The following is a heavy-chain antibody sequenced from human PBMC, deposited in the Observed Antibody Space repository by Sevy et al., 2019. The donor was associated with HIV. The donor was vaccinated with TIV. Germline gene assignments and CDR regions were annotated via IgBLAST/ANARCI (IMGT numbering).Heavy chain of an antibody. CDR2: VSSSGSSI. D-gene: IGHD2-8*01. J-gene: IGHJ5*02. CDR3: TRNGGAFDNGFDP. V-gene: IGHV3-48*03. CDR1: GFTFSSYD. Sequence: GGSLRLSCTASGFTFSSYDMNWVRLAPGKGLEWVSKVSSSGSSIDYADSVKGRFTISRDNAKNSLNLQMNSLRAEDTAVYYCTRNGGAFDNGFDPWGQGTLVTVSS.